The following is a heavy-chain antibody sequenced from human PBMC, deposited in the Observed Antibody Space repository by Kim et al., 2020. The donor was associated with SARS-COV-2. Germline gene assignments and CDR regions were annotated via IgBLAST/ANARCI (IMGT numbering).Heavy chain of an antibody. J-gene: IGHJ4*02. CDR1: GFTFNTYG. V-gene: IGHV3-30*18. D-gene: IGHD1-26*01. CDR3: AKSFSGSYFGYEY. Sequence: GGSLRLSCAASGFTFNTYGMHWVRQAPGKGLEWVAVISYDGSNKSYADSVKGRFTISRDNSKNTLYLQMNSLRIEDTAVYYCAKSFSGSYFGYEYWGQGTLVTVSS. CDR2: ISYDGSNK.